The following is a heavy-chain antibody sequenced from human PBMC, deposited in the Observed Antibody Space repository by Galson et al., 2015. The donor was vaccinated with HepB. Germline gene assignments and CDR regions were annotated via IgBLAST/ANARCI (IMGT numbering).Heavy chain of an antibody. CDR1: GFTFSSYE. Sequence: SLRLSCAASGFTFSSYEMNWVRQAPGKGLEWVSYISSSGSTIYYADSVKGRFTISRDNAKNSLYLQMNSLRAEDTAVYYCARADTAMVSFDYWGQGPLVTVSS. CDR3: ARADTAMVSFDY. D-gene: IGHD5-18*01. J-gene: IGHJ4*02. CDR2: ISSSGSTI. V-gene: IGHV3-48*03.